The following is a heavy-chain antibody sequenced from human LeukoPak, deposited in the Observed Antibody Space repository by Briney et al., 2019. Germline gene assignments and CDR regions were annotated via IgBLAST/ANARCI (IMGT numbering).Heavy chain of an antibody. D-gene: IGHD6-19*01. CDR2: IKQDGSEK. CDR3: AKGNSGWYLAFDY. J-gene: IGHJ4*02. V-gene: IGHV3-7*03. Sequence: GGSLRLSCAASGFTFSSYWMSWVRQAPGKGLEWVANIKQDGSEKYYVDSVKGRFTISRDNAKNSLYLQMNSLRAEDTAVYYCAKGNSGWYLAFDYWGQGTLATVSS. CDR1: GFTFSSYW.